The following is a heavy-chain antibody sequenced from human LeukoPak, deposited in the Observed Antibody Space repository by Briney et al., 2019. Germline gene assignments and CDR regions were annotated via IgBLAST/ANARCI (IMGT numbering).Heavy chain of an antibody. CDR2: IWYDGANK. J-gene: IGHJ4*02. V-gene: IGHV3-33*06. Sequence: QTGGSLRLSCAASGFTFSSYGMHWVRKAPGKGLEWVAIIWYDGANKYYADSVKGRFTISRDNSKNTLYLQMNSLRAEDTGVYYCAKSRDSSGWTYFDYWGQGTLVTVSS. CDR1: GFTFSSYG. D-gene: IGHD6-19*01. CDR3: AKSRDSSGWTYFDY.